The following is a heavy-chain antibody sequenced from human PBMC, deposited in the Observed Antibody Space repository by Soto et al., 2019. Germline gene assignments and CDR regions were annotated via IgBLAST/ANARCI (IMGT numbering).Heavy chain of an antibody. CDR1: GYTFTSYA. Sequence: ASVKVSCKASGYTFTSYAMHWVRQAPGQRLEWMGWINAGNGNRKYSQKFQGRVTITRDTSASTAYMELSSLRSEDTAVYYCARDSPPSDYWGQGTVVTVSS. J-gene: IGHJ4*02. V-gene: IGHV1-3*01. CDR2: INAGNGNR. CDR3: ARDSPPSDY.